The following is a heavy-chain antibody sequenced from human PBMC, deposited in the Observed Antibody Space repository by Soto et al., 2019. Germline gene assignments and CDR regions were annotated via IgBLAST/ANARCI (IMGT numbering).Heavy chain of an antibody. CDR3: ARHYYDFWSGPPGVWYFDL. CDR2: IDYSGST. J-gene: IGHJ2*01. D-gene: IGHD3-3*01. CDR1: GGSISSYY. V-gene: IGHV4-59*08. Sequence: QVQLQESGPGLVKPSETLSLTCTVSGGSISSYYWSWIRQPPGKGLEWIGYIDYSGSTNYNPSLKSRVTISVDTSKNQFSLKLSSVTAADTAVYYCARHYYDFWSGPPGVWYFDLWGRGTLVTVSS.